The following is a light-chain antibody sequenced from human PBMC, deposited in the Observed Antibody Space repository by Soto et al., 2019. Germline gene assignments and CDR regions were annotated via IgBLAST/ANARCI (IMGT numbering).Light chain of an antibody. CDR1: SGHSNYA. CDR2: LNSDGSH. V-gene: IGLV4-69*01. CDR3: QTWVTGIVV. Sequence: QSVLTQSPSASASLGASVKLTCTLSSGHSNYAIAWHQQQPEKGPRYLMKLNSDGSHSKGDGIPDRFSGSSSGAERYLTISSLQSEDEADYYCQTWVTGIVVFGGGTKVTVL. J-gene: IGLJ2*01.